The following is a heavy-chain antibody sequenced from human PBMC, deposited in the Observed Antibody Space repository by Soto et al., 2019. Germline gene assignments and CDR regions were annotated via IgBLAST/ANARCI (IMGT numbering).Heavy chain of an antibody. J-gene: IGHJ3*02. CDR1: GDSINNGEYY. CDR3: ARDHTVTTGAFDI. D-gene: IGHD4-17*01. Sequence: QVQLQESGPGLLKPSQTLSLTCNVSGDSINNGEYYWSWFRQPPGKGLEWIGYIYYNEVTYYNPSLKRRPTISLETSKNQFSLQLTSVTAVDTAVYYCARDHTVTTGAFDIWGPGTMVTVSS. CDR2: IYYNEVT. V-gene: IGHV4-30-4*01.